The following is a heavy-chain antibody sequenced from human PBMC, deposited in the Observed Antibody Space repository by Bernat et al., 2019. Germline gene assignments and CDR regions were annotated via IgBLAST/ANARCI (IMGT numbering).Heavy chain of an antibody. Sequence: EVQLVESGGGLVKPGGSLRLSCVASGFTFSNAWMNWVRQAPGKGLEWVGRIKSKTDGGTTDYAAPVKGRFTISRDDSKNTLYLQMNSLKTEDTAVYYCTTGLAARPIYPRPYDYYYYGMDVWGQGTTVTVSS. CDR1: GFTFSNAW. CDR2: IKSKTDGGTT. V-gene: IGHV3-15*07. CDR3: TTGLAARPIYPRPYDYYYYGMDV. D-gene: IGHD6-6*01. J-gene: IGHJ6*02.